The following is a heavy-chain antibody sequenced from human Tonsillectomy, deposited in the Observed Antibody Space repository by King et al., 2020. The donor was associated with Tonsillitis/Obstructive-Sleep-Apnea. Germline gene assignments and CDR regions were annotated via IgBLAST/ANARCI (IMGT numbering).Heavy chain of an antibody. V-gene: IGHV1-18*01. CDR3: ARGSGDEGYYYYMDV. D-gene: IGHD3-10*01. CDR2: IAVNNGNT. CDR1: GYTFTSLV. J-gene: IGHJ6*03. Sequence: VQLVESGAEVKKPGASVNVSCKSSGYTFTSLVISWVRQAPGQGIDWMGWIAVNNGNTNFAQILRGRVTMTTDTTTSTAYIGLRSLTSDDTAVYYCARGSGDEGYYYYMDVWGKGTTVTVSS.